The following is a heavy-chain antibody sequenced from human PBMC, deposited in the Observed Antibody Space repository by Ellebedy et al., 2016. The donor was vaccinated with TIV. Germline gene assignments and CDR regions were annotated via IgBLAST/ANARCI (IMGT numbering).Heavy chain of an antibody. CDR3: ARVEEAFEI. V-gene: IGHV1-18*04. J-gene: IGHJ3*02. Sequence: AASVKVSCKASGYTFASYGFTWVRQDAGRGLEWMGWISISNGNTYYKHTYQGRVAMTTDTSTSTAYMEVRSLRAYDTAVYFCARVEEAFEIWGQGTMVTVSS. CDR2: ISISNGNT. CDR1: GYTFASYG.